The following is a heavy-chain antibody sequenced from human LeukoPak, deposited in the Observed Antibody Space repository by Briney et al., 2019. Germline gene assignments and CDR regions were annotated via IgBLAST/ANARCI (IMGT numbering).Heavy chain of an antibody. V-gene: IGHV4-61*02. Sequence: PSETLSLTCTVSGGSISSGSYYWSWIRQPAGKGLEWIGRIYTSGSTNYNPSLKSRVTISVDTSKNQFSLKLSSVTAADTAVYYCARGPLWHYFDYWGQGTLVTVSS. CDR3: ARGPLWHYFDY. CDR2: IYTSGST. D-gene: IGHD5-24*01. J-gene: IGHJ4*02. CDR1: GGSISSGSYY.